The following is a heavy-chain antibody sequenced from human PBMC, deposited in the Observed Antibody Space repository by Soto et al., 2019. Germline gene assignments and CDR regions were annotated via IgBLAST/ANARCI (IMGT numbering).Heavy chain of an antibody. V-gene: IGHV1-46*01. CDR1: GDTFTDYY. D-gene: IGHD2-21*02. CDR3: ARGGNVVVVTAALDY. J-gene: IGHJ4*02. CDR2: VNPSGGHT. Sequence: QVQLVQSGAEVKKPGASVKVSCKASGDTFTDYYIHWVRQAPGQGLEWMGTVNPSGGHTTYAQHFLGRMTMPRDTSTSTLYMELTSLPSEDKAIYYCARGGNVVVVTAALDYWGQGTLVTVSS.